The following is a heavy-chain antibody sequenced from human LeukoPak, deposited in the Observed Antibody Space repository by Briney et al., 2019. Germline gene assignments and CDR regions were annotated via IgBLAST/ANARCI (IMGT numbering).Heavy chain of an antibody. J-gene: IGHJ5*02. CDR3: ARDTLLWCGKLRSESWFDP. Sequence: SETLSLTCTVSGGSISSYYWSWIRQPPGKGLEWIGYIYYSGSTNYNPSLKSRVTMSVDTSKNQFSLKLSSVTAADTAVYYCARDTLLWCGKLRSESWFDPWGQGTLVTVSS. CDR2: IYYSGST. CDR1: GGSISSYY. V-gene: IGHV4-59*01. D-gene: IGHD3-10*01.